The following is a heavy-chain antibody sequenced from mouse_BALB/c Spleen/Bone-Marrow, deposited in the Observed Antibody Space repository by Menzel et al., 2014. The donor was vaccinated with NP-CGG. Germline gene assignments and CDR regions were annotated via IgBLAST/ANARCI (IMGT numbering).Heavy chain of an antibody. Sequence: QVQLKESGAELVRPGSSVKISCKASGCPFSSYWMNWVKQRPGQGLEWIRQIYPGDGETNYNGKFKGNATLTADKSSSTAYMQLISLTSEDSAVYFCARKYGDYWGQGTTLTVSS. D-gene: IGHD2-10*02. V-gene: IGHV1-80*01. CDR1: GCPFSSYW. J-gene: IGHJ2*01. CDR3: ARKYGDY. CDR2: IYPGDGET.